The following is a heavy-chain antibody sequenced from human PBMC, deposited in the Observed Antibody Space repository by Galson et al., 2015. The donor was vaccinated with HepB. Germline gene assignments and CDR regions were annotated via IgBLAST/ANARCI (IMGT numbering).Heavy chain of an antibody. CDR3: ARDSYCSSTSCYGYGMDV. V-gene: IGHV3-33*01. D-gene: IGHD2-2*01. J-gene: IGHJ6*02. CDR2: IWYDGSNK. Sequence: SLRLSCAASGFTFSSYGMHWVRQAPGKGLEWVAVIWYDGSNKYYADSVKGRFTISRDNSKNTLYLQMNSLRAEDTAVYYCARDSYCSSTSCYGYGMDVWGQGTTVTVSS. CDR1: GFTFSSYG.